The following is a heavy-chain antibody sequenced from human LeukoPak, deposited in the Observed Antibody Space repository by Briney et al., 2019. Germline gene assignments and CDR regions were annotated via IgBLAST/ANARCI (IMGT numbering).Heavy chain of an antibody. CDR1: GFTFSSYS. Sequence: GGSLRLSCAASGFTFSSYSMNWVRQAPGKGLEYVSAMSSNGGNTYYAHSVKGRFTISRDNSKNMLYLQMGSLRAEDMAVYYCAIVECGACYLDYAFDIWGQVTMVTVSS. J-gene: IGHJ3*02. D-gene: IGHD2-21*01. V-gene: IGHV3-64*01. CDR3: AIVECGACYLDYAFDI. CDR2: MSSNGGNT.